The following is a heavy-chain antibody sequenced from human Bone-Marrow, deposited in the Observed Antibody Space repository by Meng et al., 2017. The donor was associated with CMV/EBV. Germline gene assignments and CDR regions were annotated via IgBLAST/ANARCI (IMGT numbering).Heavy chain of an antibody. J-gene: IGHJ4*02. CDR2: ISGSGGST. Sequence: GSLKISCAASGFTFSSYAMSWVRQAPGKGLEWVSAISGSGGSTYYADSVKGRFTISRDNAKNSLYLQMNSLRAEDTAVYYCARGGPYSSSWYFDYWGQGTLVPVSS. CDR1: GFTFSSYA. V-gene: IGHV3-23*01. D-gene: IGHD6-13*01. CDR3: ARGGPYSSSWYFDY.